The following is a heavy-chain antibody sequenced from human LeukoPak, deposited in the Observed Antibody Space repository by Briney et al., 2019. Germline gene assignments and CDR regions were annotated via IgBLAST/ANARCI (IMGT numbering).Heavy chain of an antibody. CDR3: AKALRAPHRPVYTYYYMDV. Sequence: PGGSLRLSCAASEFTFNNYAVSWVRQAPGKGLEWVSTISGRGDSTYYADSVKGRFTISRDNSKNSVFLQMNSLRADDAAVYYCAKALRAPHRPVYTYYYMDVWGKGTTVAVSS. V-gene: IGHV3-23*01. J-gene: IGHJ6*03. CDR1: EFTFNNYA. D-gene: IGHD2-2*02. CDR2: ISGRGDST.